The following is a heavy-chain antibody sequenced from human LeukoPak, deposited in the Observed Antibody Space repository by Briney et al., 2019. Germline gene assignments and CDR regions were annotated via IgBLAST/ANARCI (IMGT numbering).Heavy chain of an antibody. CDR2: ISNSDDNT. V-gene: IGHV3-23*01. CDR1: GFTFSSYA. CDR3: AKDDAWGRYKD. D-gene: IGHD3-16*01. J-gene: IGHJ1*01. Sequence: GGSLRLSCAASGFTFSSYAMSWVRQAPGKGLEWVSTISNSDDNTYYADSVKGRFTISRDNSKNTLYLQMNSLRAEDTAVYYCAKDDAWGRYKDWGQGTLVTVSS.